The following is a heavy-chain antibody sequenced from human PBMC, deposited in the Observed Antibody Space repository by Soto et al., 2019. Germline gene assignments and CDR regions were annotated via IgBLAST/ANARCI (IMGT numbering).Heavy chain of an antibody. V-gene: IGHV4-61*01. CDR3: ARTKAVPTTLRSRYFFDY. CDR1: GGSVSNKTYY. D-gene: IGHD1-26*01. J-gene: IGHJ4*02. CDR2: VYYSGTT. Sequence: PSEALSLTCSVSGGSVSNKTYYWSWIRQPPGKRLEWIGYVYYSGTTNYNPSLKSRVTISVDLSKNQFSLRLSSVTTADTALYYCARTKAVPTTLRSRYFFDYWGQGTLVPVSS.